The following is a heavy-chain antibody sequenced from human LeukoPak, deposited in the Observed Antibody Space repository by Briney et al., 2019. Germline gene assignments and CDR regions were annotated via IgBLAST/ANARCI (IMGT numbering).Heavy chain of an antibody. CDR1: GFTVSSNY. CDR3: ARDLQAAAGTLEYFQH. J-gene: IGHJ1*01. V-gene: IGHV3-66*01. D-gene: IGHD6-13*01. Sequence: PGGSLRLSCAASGFTVSSNYMSWVRQAPGKGLEWVSVIYSGGSTYYADSVKGRFTISRDNSKNTLYLQMNSLRAEDTAVYYCARDLQAAAGTLEYFQHWGQGTLVTVSS. CDR2: IYSGGST.